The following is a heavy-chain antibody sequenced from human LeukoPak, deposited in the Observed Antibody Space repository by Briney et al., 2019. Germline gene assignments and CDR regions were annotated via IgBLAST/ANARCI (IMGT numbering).Heavy chain of an antibody. CDR2: ISGSGGST. D-gene: IGHD3-16*02. Sequence: GGSLRLSCAASGFTFSSYAMSWVRQAPGKGLEWVSAISGSGGSTYYADSVKGRFTVSRDNSKNTLHLQMNSLRAEDTAVYYCAKSRFGGVIVDFDYWGQGTLVTVSS. V-gene: IGHV3-23*01. J-gene: IGHJ4*02. CDR3: AKSRFGGVIVDFDY. CDR1: GFTFSSYA.